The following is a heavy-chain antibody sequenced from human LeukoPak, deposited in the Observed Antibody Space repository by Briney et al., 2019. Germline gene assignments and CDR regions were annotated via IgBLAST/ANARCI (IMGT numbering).Heavy chain of an antibody. CDR3: ASITAAGRTS. D-gene: IGHD6-13*01. Sequence: GGSLRLSCAASGFTFSSYSMNWVRQAPGEGLEWVSSISTSSSYIYYADSVKGRFTISRDNAKNSLYLQMNSLRAEDTAVYYCASITAAGRTSWGQGTLVTVSS. V-gene: IGHV3-21*01. J-gene: IGHJ4*02. CDR1: GFTFSSYS. CDR2: ISTSSSYI.